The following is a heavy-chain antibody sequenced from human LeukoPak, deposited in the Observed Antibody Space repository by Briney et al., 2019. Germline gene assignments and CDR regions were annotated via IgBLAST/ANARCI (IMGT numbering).Heavy chain of an antibody. CDR3: AREEGATQDAN. V-gene: IGHV4-38-2*02. D-gene: IGHD1-26*01. CDR2: VYHAGGT. Sequence: ETLSLTCTVSGFSISSGYYWAWIRQPPGKGLEWIGSVYHAGGTYYNPSLKSRVTISVDTSRNQFSLRLSSVTAADTAVYYCAREEGATQDANWGQGTLVLVSS. CDR1: GFSISSGYY. J-gene: IGHJ4*02.